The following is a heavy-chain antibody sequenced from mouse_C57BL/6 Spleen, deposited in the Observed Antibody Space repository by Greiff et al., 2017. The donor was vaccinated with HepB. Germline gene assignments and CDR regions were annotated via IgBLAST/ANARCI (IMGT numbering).Heavy chain of an antibody. CDR2: INYDGSST. Sequence: EVKLMESEGGLVQPGSSMKLSCTASGFTFSDYYMAWVRQVPEKGLEWVANINYDGSSTYYLDSLKSRFIISRDNAKNILYLQMSSLKSEDTATYYGARYGYDENYFDYWGQGTTLTVSS. D-gene: IGHD2-2*01. CDR3: ARYGYDENYFDY. J-gene: IGHJ2*01. CDR1: GFTFSDYY. V-gene: IGHV5-16*01.